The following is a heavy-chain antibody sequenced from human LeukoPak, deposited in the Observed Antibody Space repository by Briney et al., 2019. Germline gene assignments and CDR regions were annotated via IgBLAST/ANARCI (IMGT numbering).Heavy chain of an antibody. CDR2: IRYDGGDK. CDR1: GFTFSSYG. V-gene: IGHV3-30*02. J-gene: IGHJ4*02. D-gene: IGHD4-23*01. CDR3: AKDIANDGGNSIDY. Sequence: GGSLRLSCAASGFTFSSYGMHWVRQAPGKGLEWVAFIRYDGGDKYYADSVKGRFTISRDNSRNTLYLQMNSLRAEDTAVYYCAKDIANDGGNSIDYWGQGTLVTVSS.